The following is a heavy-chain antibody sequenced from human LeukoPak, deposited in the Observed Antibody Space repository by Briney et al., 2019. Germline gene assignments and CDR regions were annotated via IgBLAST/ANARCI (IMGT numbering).Heavy chain of an antibody. Sequence: GGSLRLSCAASGFIFSSYSMSWVRQAPGKGLEWVSVITGSGGNTYYADSVKGRFTISKDNSKNTLYLQMNSLRAEDTAVYYCAKVRSGSYKYYFDYWGQGTLVTVSS. J-gene: IGHJ4*02. D-gene: IGHD1-26*01. CDR2: ITGSGGNT. CDR1: GFIFSSYS. V-gene: IGHV3-23*01. CDR3: AKVRSGSYKYYFDY.